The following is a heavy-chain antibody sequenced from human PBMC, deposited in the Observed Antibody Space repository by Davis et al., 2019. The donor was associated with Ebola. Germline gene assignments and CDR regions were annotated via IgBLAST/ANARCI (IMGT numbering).Heavy chain of an antibody. CDR3: ASHPMYYYDNSGYPFDS. J-gene: IGHJ4*02. CDR2: IDPEDGEK. V-gene: IGHV1-24*01. Sequence: ASVKVSCKVSGYTFSDLPMHWVRQAPGKGLEWMGGIDPEDGEKVYAQNFQGRVTMTEDTSTDTAYMELSSLRSEDTAIYYCASHPMYYYDNSGYPFDSWGQGTLVTVSS. CDR1: GYTFSDLP. D-gene: IGHD3-22*01.